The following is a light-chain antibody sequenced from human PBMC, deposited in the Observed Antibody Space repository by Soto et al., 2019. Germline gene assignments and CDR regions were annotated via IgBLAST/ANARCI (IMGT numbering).Light chain of an antibody. V-gene: IGKV1-12*01. CDR3: QQANSFPQT. CDR1: QSISSW. CDR2: AAS. Sequence: DIQMTQSPSSVSASVEDRVTSTSRASQSISSWLAWYQQKPGKAPKLLIYAASSLQSGVPSRFSGSGSGTDFTLTISSLQPEDFATYYCQQANSFPQTFGQGTKLEIK. J-gene: IGKJ2*01.